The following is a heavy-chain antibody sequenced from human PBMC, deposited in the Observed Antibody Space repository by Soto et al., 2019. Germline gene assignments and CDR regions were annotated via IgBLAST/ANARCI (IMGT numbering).Heavy chain of an antibody. CDR2: ISGSGGST. CDR1: GFTFSSYA. CDR3: AKGGGMITFGGVIATHAFDI. D-gene: IGHD3-16*02. J-gene: IGHJ3*02. Sequence: EVQLLESGGGLVQPGGSLRLSCAASGFTFSSYAMSWVRQAPGKGLEWVSAISGSGGSTYYADSVKGRFTISRDNSKNKLYLQMNSLRAEDTAVYYCAKGGGMITFGGVIATHAFDIWGQGTMVTVSS. V-gene: IGHV3-23*01.